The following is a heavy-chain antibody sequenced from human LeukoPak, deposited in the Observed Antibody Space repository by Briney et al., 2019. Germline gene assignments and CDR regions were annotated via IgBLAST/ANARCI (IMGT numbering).Heavy chain of an antibody. D-gene: IGHD3-22*01. V-gene: IGHV3-48*01. CDR3: ARDLFDYYDSSGYHDY. CDR1: GFTLSSYS. CDR2: ISSTSDTI. J-gene: IGHJ4*02. Sequence: PGGSLRLSCAASGFTLSSYSMNWVRQAPGKGLEWVSYISSTSDTIYYGDSVRGRFAISRDNAKNPLYLQMNSLRVEDTALYYCARDLFDYYDSSGYHDYWGQGTLVTVSS.